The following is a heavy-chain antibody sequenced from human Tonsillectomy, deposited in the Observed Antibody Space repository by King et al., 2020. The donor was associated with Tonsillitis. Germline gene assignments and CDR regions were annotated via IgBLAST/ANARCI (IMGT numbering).Heavy chain of an antibody. CDR1: GFSLSTSGVG. Sequence: ITLKESGPTLVKPTQTLTLTCTFSGFSLSTSGVGVGWIRQPPGKALEWLALIYWNDDICYSPSLKSRLTITKDTSKNQVVLTMTNMDPVDTATYYCARNPVSGYCSSTSCLNWFDPWGQGTLVTVSS. D-gene: IGHD2-2*03. CDR2: IYWNDDI. V-gene: IGHV2-5*01. CDR3: ARNPVSGYCSSTSCLNWFDP. J-gene: IGHJ5*02.